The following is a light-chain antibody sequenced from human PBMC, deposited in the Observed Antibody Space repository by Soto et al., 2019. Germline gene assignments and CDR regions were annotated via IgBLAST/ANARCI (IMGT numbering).Light chain of an antibody. CDR1: QSVSSY. CDR3: QQRSSWVT. CDR2: DAY. V-gene: IGKV3-11*01. Sequence: EIVLTQSPATLSLSPGERATLSCRASQSVSSYLAWYQQKPGQAPRLLIYDAYTRATGIPARFSGSGSGTDFTLTISSLEPEDFAVYYCQQRSSWVTFGPGTKVDFK. J-gene: IGKJ3*01.